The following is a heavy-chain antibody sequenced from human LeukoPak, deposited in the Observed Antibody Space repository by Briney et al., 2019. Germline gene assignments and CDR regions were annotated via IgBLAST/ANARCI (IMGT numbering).Heavy chain of an antibody. J-gene: IGHJ4*02. Sequence: GGSLSLSCAASGVTFDDYGMHWVRQAPGKGLEWGLGICLNGGTIAYAHFVRVQFTISSDKAKNSLYLEMNRLRAADMAFYYCAKVKASGDYYGSGPFNYWGQGTLVTVSS. CDR2: ICLNGGTI. CDR1: GVTFDDYG. V-gene: IGHV3-9*03. D-gene: IGHD3-10*01. CDR3: AKVKASGDYYGSGPFNY.